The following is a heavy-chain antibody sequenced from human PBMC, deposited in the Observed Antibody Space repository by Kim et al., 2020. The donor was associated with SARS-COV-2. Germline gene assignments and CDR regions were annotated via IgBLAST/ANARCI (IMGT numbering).Heavy chain of an antibody. J-gene: IGHJ4*02. D-gene: IGHD6-6*01. CDR3: VRDHSYYFDY. V-gene: IGHV7-4-1*02. Sequence: NPTYAPGFTGRFVFSLDTSVSTAYLQISSLKAEDTAMYYCVRDHSYYFDYWGQGSLVTVSS. CDR2: NP.